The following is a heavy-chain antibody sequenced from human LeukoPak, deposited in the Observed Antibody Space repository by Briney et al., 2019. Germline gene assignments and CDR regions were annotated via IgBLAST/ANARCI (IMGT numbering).Heavy chain of an antibody. CDR2: ISGSGGST. V-gene: IGHV3-23*01. J-gene: IGHJ4*02. CDR1: GFTFSSYA. D-gene: IGHD3-10*01. CDR3: AKSLTLLWFGELLGGDFDY. Sequence: GGSLRLSCAASGFTFSSYAMSWVRQAPGKGLEWVSAISGSGGSTYYADSVKGRFTISRDNSKNTLYLQMNSLRAEDTAVYYCAKSLTLLWFGELLGGDFDYWGQGTLVTVSS.